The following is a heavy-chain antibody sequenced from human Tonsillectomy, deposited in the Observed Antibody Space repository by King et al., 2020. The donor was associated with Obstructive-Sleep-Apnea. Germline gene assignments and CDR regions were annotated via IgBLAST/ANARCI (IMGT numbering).Heavy chain of an antibody. J-gene: IGHJ6*02. Sequence: QLVQSGGGLVQPGGSLRLSCAASGFTFSSYAMSWVRQPPGRGLEWVSAISVSGGSTYYADSVKDRYTISSYNSKNTLHLQINSLRAEDTAVYYCAKFEQWDYYHYGMDVWGQGTTVTVSS. V-gene: IGHV3-23*04. CDR2: ISVSGGST. D-gene: IGHD6-19*01. CDR1: GFTFSSYA. CDR3: AKFEQWDYYHYGMDV.